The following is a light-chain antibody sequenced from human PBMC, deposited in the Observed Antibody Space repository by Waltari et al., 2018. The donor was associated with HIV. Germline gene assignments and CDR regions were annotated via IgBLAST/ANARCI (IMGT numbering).Light chain of an antibody. CDR3: AAWDDSLSCWV. CDR1: SSNIGSNY. V-gene: IGLV1-47*01. CDR2: RNN. J-gene: IGLJ3*02. Sequence: QSVLTQPPSASGTPGQRVTISCSGSSSNIGSNYIYWYQQLPGTAPKLLIYRNNQRPAGVPDRFSCSKSGTSASLAISGLRSEDEADYSCAAWDDSLSCWVFGGGTKLTVL.